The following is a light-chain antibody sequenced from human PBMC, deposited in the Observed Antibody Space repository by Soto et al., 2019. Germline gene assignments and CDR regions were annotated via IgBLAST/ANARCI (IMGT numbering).Light chain of an antibody. CDR3: QHYNSYSEA. J-gene: IGKJ1*01. V-gene: IGKV1-5*03. CDR1: QSISNW. CDR2: KAS. Sequence: DIQMTQSPSSLSASVGDRLTITCRASQSISNWLAWHQQKPGKAPKLLIYKASTLESGVPSRFSGSGSGTEFTLTISSLQPDDFATYYCQHYNSYSEAFGQGTKVDIK.